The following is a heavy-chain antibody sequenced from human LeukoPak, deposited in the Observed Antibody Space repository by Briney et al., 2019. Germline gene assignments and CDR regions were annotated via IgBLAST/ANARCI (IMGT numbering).Heavy chain of an antibody. CDR3: AREMSTSFDY. CDR2: INSDGSSI. CDR1: GFTFSSYW. D-gene: IGHD5/OR15-5a*01. V-gene: IGHV3-74*01. Sequence: GGSLRLSCAASGFTFSSYWMHWVRQAPGKGLVWVSRINSDGSSISYADSVKGRFTISRDNAKNTLSLQMNSLRAEDKAVYYCAREMSTSFDYWGQGTLVTVSS. J-gene: IGHJ4*02.